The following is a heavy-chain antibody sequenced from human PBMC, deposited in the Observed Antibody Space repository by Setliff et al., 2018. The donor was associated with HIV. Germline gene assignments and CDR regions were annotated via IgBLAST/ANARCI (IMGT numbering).Heavy chain of an antibody. V-gene: IGHV1-69*05. CDR2: IIPIFKSA. CDR1: GDTFNNYG. D-gene: IGHD5-12*01. CDR3: ARTSGDAYNYEGAFDV. J-gene: IGHJ3*01. Sequence: ASVKVSCKVSGDTFNNYGLNWERQAPGQGLEWMGGIIPIFKSADYAQKFQGRVTITTDESTSTAYMDLSSLKSEDTAIYYCARTSGDAYNYEGAFDVWGQGTLVTVSS.